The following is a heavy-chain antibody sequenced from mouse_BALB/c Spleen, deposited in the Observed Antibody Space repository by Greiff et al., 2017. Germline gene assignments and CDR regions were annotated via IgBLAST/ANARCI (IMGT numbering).Heavy chain of an antibody. V-gene: IGHV5-17*02. CDR2: ISSGSSTI. CDR3: ATGLFDY. CDR1: GFTFSSFG. Sequence: EVQRVESGGGLVQPGGSRKLSCAASGFTFSSFGMHWVRQAPEKGLEWVAYISSGSSTIYYADTVKGRFTISRDNPKNTLFLQMTSLRSEDTAMYYCATGLFDYWGQGTTLTVSS. D-gene: IGHD4-1*01. J-gene: IGHJ2*01.